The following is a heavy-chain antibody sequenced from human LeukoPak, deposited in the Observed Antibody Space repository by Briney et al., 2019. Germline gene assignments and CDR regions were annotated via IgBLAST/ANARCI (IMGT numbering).Heavy chain of an antibody. CDR2: IYYSGST. CDR3: ARVVVRGVIAGMDV. CDR1: GGSISSSSYY. Sequence: SETLSLTCTVSGGSISSSSYYWGWIRQPPGKGLEWIGSIYYSGSTYYNPSLKSRVTISVDKSKNQFSLKLYSVTAADTAVYYCARVVVRGVIAGMDVWGQGTTVTVSS. V-gene: IGHV4-39*07. J-gene: IGHJ6*02. D-gene: IGHD3-10*01.